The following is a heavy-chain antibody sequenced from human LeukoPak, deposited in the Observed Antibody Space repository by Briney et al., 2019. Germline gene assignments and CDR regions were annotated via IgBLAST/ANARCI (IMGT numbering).Heavy chain of an antibody. CDR3: ARGPLLDSSGYPIDY. D-gene: IGHD3-22*01. CDR2: ISYDGSNK. CDR1: GFTFSSYA. J-gene: IGHJ4*02. Sequence: GGSLRLSCAASGFTFSSYAMHWVRQAPGKGLEWVAVISYDGSNKSYVDSVKGRFTISRDNSKNTLYLQMNSLRAEDTAVYYCARGPLLDSSGYPIDYWGQGTLVTVSS. V-gene: IGHV3-30-3*01.